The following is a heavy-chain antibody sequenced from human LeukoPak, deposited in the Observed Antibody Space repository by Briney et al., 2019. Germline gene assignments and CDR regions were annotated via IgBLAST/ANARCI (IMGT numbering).Heavy chain of an antibody. CDR1: GFTSTSYY. CDR2: INPSGGST. CDR3: ARDARRSPPLPRIFDY. V-gene: IGHV1-46*01. J-gene: IGHJ4*02. Sequence: ASVKVSCKASGFTSTSYYMHWVRQAPGQGLEWMGIINPSGGSTSYAQKFQGRVTMTRDTSTSTVYMELSSLRSEDTAVYYCARDARRSPPLPRIFDYWGQGTLVTVSS.